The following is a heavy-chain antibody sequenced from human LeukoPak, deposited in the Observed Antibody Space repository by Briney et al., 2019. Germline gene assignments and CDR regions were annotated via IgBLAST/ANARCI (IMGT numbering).Heavy chain of an antibody. CDR2: INHSGST. CDR3: ARRHRLELRYFYWSQSFDY. CDR1: GGSFSGYY. V-gene: IGHV4-34*01. D-gene: IGHD3-9*01. Sequence: SETLSLTCAVYGGSFSGYYWSWIRQPPGKGLEWIGEINHSGSTNYNPSLKSRVTISVDTSKNQFSLKLSSVTAADTAVYYCARRHRLELRYFYWSQSFDYGGQGTLVTVSS. J-gene: IGHJ4*02.